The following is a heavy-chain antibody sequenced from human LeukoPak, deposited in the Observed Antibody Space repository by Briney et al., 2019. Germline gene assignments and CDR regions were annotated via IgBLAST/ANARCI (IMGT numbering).Heavy chain of an antibody. D-gene: IGHD2-2*01. Sequence: SETLSLTCAVSGGSFSGYYWSWIRQPPGKGLEWIGEINHSGSTNYNPSLKSRVTISVDTSKNQFSLKLSSVTAADTAVYYCARARRGASVVPAAMGYYYYYMDVWGKGTTVTVSS. J-gene: IGHJ6*03. V-gene: IGHV4-34*01. CDR1: GGSFSGYY. CDR2: INHSGST. CDR3: ARARRGASVVPAAMGYYYYYMDV.